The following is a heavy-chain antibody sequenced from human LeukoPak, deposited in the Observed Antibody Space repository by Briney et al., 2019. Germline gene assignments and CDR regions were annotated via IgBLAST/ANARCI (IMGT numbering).Heavy chain of an antibody. J-gene: IGHJ4*02. D-gene: IGHD4-11*01. Sequence: SETLSLTCAVYGGSFSGYYWSWIRQPPGKGLEWIGEINHSGSTNYNPPLKSRVTISVDTSKNQFSLKLSSVTAADTAVYYCASTLQPPDYWGQGTLVTVSS. CDR2: INHSGST. CDR1: GGSFSGYY. CDR3: ASTLQPPDY. V-gene: IGHV4-34*01.